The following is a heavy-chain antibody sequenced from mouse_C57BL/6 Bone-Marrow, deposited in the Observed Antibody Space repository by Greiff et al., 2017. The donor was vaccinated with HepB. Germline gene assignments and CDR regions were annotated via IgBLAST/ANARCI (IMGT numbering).Heavy chain of an antibody. CDR1: GFTFSDYG. CDR2: ISSGSSTI. J-gene: IGHJ4*01. CDR3: ARGRLRRDAMDY. V-gene: IGHV5-17*01. Sequence: DVHLVESGGGLVKPGGSLKLSCAASGFTFSDYGMHWVRQAPEKGLEWVAYISSGSSTIYYADTVKGRCTISRDNAKNTLFLQMTSLRSEDTAMYYCARGRLRRDAMDYWGQGTSVTVSS. D-gene: IGHD2-2*01.